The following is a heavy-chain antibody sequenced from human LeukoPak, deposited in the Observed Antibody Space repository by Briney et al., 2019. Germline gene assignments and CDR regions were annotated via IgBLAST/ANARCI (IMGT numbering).Heavy chain of an antibody. D-gene: IGHD6-19*01. CDR2: IYHSGST. CDR3: ARHSTGYSSGWPDY. V-gene: IGHV4-38-2*01. CDR1: GYSISSGYY. J-gene: IGHJ4*02. Sequence: SETLSLTCGVSGYSISSGYYWGWIRQPPGKGLEWIGSIYHSGSTYYNPSLRSRVTMSVDTSKNQFSLNLSPVTAADTALYYCARHSTGYSSGWPDYWGQGTLVTVSS.